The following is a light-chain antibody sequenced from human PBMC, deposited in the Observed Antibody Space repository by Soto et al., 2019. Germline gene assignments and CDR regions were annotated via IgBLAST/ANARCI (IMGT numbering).Light chain of an antibody. Sequence: EIVLTQSPGTLSLSPGERATLSCRASQSVSSSCLAWYQQKPGQGPRLLIYGASSRATGIPDRFSGSGSGTDFTLTIIRLEPEDFTVYYCQQYGTSPGTFGGGTKVEI. J-gene: IGKJ4*01. CDR1: QSVSSSC. CDR2: GAS. V-gene: IGKV3-20*01. CDR3: QQYGTSPGT.